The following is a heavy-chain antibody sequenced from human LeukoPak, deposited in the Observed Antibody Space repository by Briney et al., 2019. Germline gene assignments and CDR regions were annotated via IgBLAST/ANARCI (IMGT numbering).Heavy chain of an antibody. CDR3: ARASYSSSWYGFDY. J-gene: IGHJ4*02. CDR1: GFTVSSNY. V-gene: IGHV3-53*01. D-gene: IGHD6-13*01. CDR2: IYSGGST. Sequence: GGSLRLSCAASGFTVSSNYMSWVRQAPGKGLEWVSVIYSGGSTYYADSVKGRFTISRDNSKNTLYLQMNSLRAEDTAVYYCARASYSSSWYGFDYWGQGTLVTVPS.